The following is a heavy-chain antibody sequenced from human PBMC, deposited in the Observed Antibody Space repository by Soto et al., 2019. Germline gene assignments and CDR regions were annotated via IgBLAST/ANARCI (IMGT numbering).Heavy chain of an antibody. CDR2: IYYSGTT. CDR3: ARSTSTIFGVITLFFDY. V-gene: IGHV4-61*01. J-gene: IGHJ4*02. Sequence: SETLSLTCTVSGASVSSGSYYWSWIRQSPGKGLEWIGYIYYSGTTNYNPSLRSQVTMSVGTSMNQIFLKLNSVTAADTVVYYCARSTSTIFGVITLFFDYWGQGTLVTVSS. D-gene: IGHD3-3*01. CDR1: GASVSSGSYY.